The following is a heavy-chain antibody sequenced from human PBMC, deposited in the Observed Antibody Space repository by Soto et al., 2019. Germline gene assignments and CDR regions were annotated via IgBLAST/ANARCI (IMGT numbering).Heavy chain of an antibody. CDR1: GFTFSSYG. CDR3: AKDPGSDY. J-gene: IGHJ4*02. D-gene: IGHD3-10*01. V-gene: IGHV3-30*18. CDR2: ISYDGSNK. Sequence: PGGSLRLSCAASGFTFSSYGMHWVRQAPGKGLEWVAVISYDGSNKYYADSVKGRFTISRDNSKNTLYLQMNSLRAEDTAVYYCAKDPGSDYWGQRTLVTVSS.